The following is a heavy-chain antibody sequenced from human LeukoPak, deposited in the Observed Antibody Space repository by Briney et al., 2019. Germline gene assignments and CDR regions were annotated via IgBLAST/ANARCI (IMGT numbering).Heavy chain of an antibody. J-gene: IGHJ4*02. CDR2: ISYDGRNK. V-gene: IGHV3-30*04. D-gene: IGHD1-26*01. CDR3: ARDSLGSGGYWGY. Sequence: GGSLRLSCAASGFTFSSYAMHWVRQAPGKGLGWVAVISYDGRNKYYADSVKGRFTISRDNSKNTLYLQMNSLRAEDTAVYYCARDSLGSGGYWGYWGQGTLVTVSS. CDR1: GFTFSSYA.